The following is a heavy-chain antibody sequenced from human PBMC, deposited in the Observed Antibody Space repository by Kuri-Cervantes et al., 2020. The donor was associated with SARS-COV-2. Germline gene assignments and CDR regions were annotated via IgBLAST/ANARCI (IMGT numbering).Heavy chain of an antibody. CDR1: GFTFSSYS. CDR3: ARTITGIEHTVVLIATYYYSYYMDV. Sequence: ESLKISCAASGFTFSSYSMNWIRQPPGKGLEWIGEINHSGSTKYNPSLKSRVTISVDTSKNQFSLKLSSVTAADTALYYCARTITGIEHTVVLIATYYYSYYMDVWGKGTTVTVSS. D-gene: IGHD2-21*01. V-gene: IGHV4-34*01. CDR2: INHSGST. J-gene: IGHJ6*03.